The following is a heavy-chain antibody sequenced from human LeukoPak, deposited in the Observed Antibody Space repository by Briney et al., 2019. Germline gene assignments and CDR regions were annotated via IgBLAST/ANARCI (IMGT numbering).Heavy chain of an antibody. CDR1: GGSISSSSYY. CDR3: ARPGSSGWYNSWYFDL. CDR2: IYYSGST. D-gene: IGHD6-19*01. Sequence: SETLSLTCTVSGGSISSSSYYWGWIRQPPGKGLEWIGSIYYSGSTYYNPSLKSRVTISVGTSKNQFSLKLSSVTAADTAVYYCARPGSSGWYNSWYFDLWGRGTLVTVSS. V-gene: IGHV4-39*01. J-gene: IGHJ2*01.